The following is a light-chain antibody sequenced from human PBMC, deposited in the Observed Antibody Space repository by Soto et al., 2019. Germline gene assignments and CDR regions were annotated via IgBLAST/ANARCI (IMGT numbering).Light chain of an antibody. J-gene: IGLJ1*01. V-gene: IGLV2-11*01. CDR1: SSDVGGYNY. CDR3: CSYAGSYTYV. Sequence: SVLTQPRSVSGSPGQSVTISSTGTSSDVGGYNYVSWYQQHPGKAPKLMIYDVSKRPSGVPDRFSGSKSGNTASLTISGLQAEDEADYYCCSYAGSYTYVFGTGTKVTVL. CDR2: DVS.